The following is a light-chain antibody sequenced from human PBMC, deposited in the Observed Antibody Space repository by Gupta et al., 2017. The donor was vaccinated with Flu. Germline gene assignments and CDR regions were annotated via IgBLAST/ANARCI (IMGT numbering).Light chain of an antibody. CDR2: EVN. Sequence: SSDVGGYNYVSWYQQHPDKAPKLMIYEVNKRPSGVPDRFSGSKSGNTASLTVSGLQAEDGADYYCSSYAGSNNFEVFGGGTKLTVV. J-gene: IGLJ3*02. CDR1: SSDVGGYNY. V-gene: IGLV2-8*01. CDR3: SSYAGSNNFEV.